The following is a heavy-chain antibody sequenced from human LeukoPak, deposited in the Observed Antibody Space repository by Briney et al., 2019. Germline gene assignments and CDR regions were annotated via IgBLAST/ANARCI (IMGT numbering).Heavy chain of an antibody. D-gene: IGHD1-26*01. CDR1: GFSFNSYA. V-gene: IGHV3-23*01. Sequence: GGSLRLSCAASGFSFNSYAMTWVRQAPGKGLEWGSAISGSGDSTYDADSVKGRFTISRDNSKNTLYLQMKSLRAEDTAVYYCAKDVRGSGTYWDYWGQGTLVTVSS. CDR2: ISGSGDST. CDR3: AKDVRGSGTYWDY. J-gene: IGHJ4*02.